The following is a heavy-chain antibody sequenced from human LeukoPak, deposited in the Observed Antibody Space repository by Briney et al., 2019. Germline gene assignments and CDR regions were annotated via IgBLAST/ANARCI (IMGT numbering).Heavy chain of an antibody. CDR2: ISSSSSYI. V-gene: IGHV3-21*01. Sequence: GGSLRLSCAASGFTFSSYSMNWVRQAPGKGLEWVSSISSSSSYIYYADSVKGRFTISRDNAKNSLYLQMNSLRAEDTAVYYCAKVLYLHANDAFDIWGQGTMVTVSS. CDR3: AKVLYLHANDAFDI. D-gene: IGHD2-2*02. J-gene: IGHJ3*02. CDR1: GFTFSSYS.